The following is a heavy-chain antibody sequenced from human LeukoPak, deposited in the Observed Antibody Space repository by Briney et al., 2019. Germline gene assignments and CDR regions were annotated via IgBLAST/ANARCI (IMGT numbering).Heavy chain of an antibody. J-gene: IGHJ4*02. D-gene: IGHD5-12*01. CDR1: GFSFRDLA. V-gene: IGHV3-49*04. CDR3: TSYSGYEWTSSSRY. Sequence: GGSLRLSCTVSGFSFRDLAMAWVRQAPGKGLEWVGVIRGTPFGGTPEYAASVKGRFSISRDESKGTAYLHMNSLRSEDTAVYYCTSYSGYEWTSSSRYWGQGTLVAVSS. CDR2: IRGTPFGGTP.